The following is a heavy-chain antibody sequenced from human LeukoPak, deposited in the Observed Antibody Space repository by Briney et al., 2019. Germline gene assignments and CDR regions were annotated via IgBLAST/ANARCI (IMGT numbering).Heavy chain of an antibody. Sequence: PGGSLRLSCAASGFTFSDYYMSWIRQAPGKGLEWVSYISSSSSYTNYADSVKGRFTISRDNAKNSLYLQMNSLRAEDTAVYYCARDRLPTHPSHWGQGTLVTVSS. D-gene: IGHD6-6*01. CDR2: ISSSSSYT. V-gene: IGHV3-11*05. J-gene: IGHJ4*02. CDR3: ARDRLPTHPSH. CDR1: GFTFSDYY.